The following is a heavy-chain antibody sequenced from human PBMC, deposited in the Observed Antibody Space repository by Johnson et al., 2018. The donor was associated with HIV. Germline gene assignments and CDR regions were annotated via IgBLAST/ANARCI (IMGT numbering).Heavy chain of an antibody. Sequence: EVQLVESGGGLVQPGGSLRLSCAASGFTFNNAWMNRVRQAPGKGLEWVGRIKSKTDGGTTDYAAPVKGRFTISRDDSKNTLYLQMNSLKTEDTAVYYCTTSITIFGVVILDGFDIWGQGTMVTVSS. CDR3: TTSITIFGVVILDGFDI. D-gene: IGHD3-3*01. V-gene: IGHV3-15*01. J-gene: IGHJ3*02. CDR2: IKSKTDGGTT. CDR1: GFTFNNAW.